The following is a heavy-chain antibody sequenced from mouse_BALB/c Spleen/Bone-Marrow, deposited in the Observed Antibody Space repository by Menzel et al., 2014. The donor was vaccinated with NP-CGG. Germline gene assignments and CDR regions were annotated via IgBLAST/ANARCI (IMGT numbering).Heavy chain of an antibody. CDR3: ARASVVPYYFDF. J-gene: IGHJ2*01. Sequence: QVQLKESGAELMKPGASVKISCKATGYTFSNYWIDWGKQRPGHGLEWIGEILPGSGTANYNEKFKGKATFTADTSSNTAYMQLSSLTSEDSALYYCARASVVPYYFDFWGQGTTLTVSS. CDR2: ILPGSGTA. V-gene: IGHV1-9*01. D-gene: IGHD1-1*01. CDR1: GYTFSNYW.